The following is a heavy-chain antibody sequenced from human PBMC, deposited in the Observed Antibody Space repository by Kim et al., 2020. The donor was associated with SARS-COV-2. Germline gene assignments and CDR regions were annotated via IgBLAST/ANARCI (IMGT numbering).Heavy chain of an antibody. CDR1: GFTFSSYG. J-gene: IGHJ4*02. V-gene: IGHV3-30*18. D-gene: IGHD2-15*01. Sequence: GGSLRLSCAASGFTFSSYGMHWVRQAPGKGLEWVAVISYDGSNKYYADSVKGRFTISRDNSKNTLYLQMNSLRAEDTAVYYCAKPGDVVVVAATYFDYWGQGTLVTVSS. CDR3: AKPGDVVVVAATYFDY. CDR2: ISYDGSNK.